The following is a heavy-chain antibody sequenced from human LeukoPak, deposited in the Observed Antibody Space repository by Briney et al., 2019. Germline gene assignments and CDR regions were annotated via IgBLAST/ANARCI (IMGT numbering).Heavy chain of an antibody. Sequence: GGSLRLSCVASGFTLSSYNMKWVRQAPGKRLEWVSSISWRSSDIEYADSVKGRFTISRDIDKKSLYLQMNNLRAEDTAIYYCARDIAAAGIATYYYYGMDVWGQGTTVTVSS. J-gene: IGHJ6*02. D-gene: IGHD6-13*01. CDR1: GFTLSSYN. CDR3: ARDIAAAGIATYYYYGMDV. V-gene: IGHV3-21*01. CDR2: ISWRSSDI.